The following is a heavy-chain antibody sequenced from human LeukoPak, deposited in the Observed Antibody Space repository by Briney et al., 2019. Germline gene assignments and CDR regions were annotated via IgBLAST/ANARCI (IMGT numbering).Heavy chain of an antibody. J-gene: IGHJ6*02. CDR2: IISSGRTI. Sequence: GGSLRLSCAASGFTFSDHYMSWIRQSPGKGLEYISYIISSGRTIYYADSVQGRFTISRDNSKNTLYLQMNSLRAEDTAVYYCAKDTKDSSSWPYYYYYYGMDVWGQGTTVTVSS. CDR3: AKDTKDSSSWPYYYYYYGMDV. V-gene: IGHV3-11*01. D-gene: IGHD6-13*01. CDR1: GFTFSDHY.